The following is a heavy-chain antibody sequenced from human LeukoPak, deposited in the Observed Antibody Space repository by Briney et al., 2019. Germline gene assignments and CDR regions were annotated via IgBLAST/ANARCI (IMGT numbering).Heavy chain of an antibody. D-gene: IGHD1-1*01. CDR3: ARDLGNWEKREWYFDL. CDR2: ISSSSSNK. V-gene: IGHV3-48*04. CDR1: EFTFSSYS. Sequence: GGSLRLSCAASEFTFSSYSINWVRQAPGKGLEWVSYISSSSSNKYYADSVKGRFTISRDNAKNSLYLQMNSLRAEDTAVYYCARDLGNWEKREWYFDLWGRGTLVTVSS. J-gene: IGHJ2*01.